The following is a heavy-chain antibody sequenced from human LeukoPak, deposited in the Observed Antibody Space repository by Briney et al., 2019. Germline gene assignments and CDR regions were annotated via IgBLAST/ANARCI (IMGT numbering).Heavy chain of an antibody. Sequence: GGSLRLSCAASGFTFSSYSMNWVRQAPGKGLEWVSILYSDGSTYYADSVKGRFTMSRDNSKNTVYLQMNSLRAEDTAVYHCARVGYISSWYSSPPFDYWGQGTLVTVSS. D-gene: IGHD6-13*01. CDR2: LYSDGST. V-gene: IGHV3-66*01. CDR1: GFTFSSYS. J-gene: IGHJ4*02. CDR3: ARVGYISSWYSSPPFDY.